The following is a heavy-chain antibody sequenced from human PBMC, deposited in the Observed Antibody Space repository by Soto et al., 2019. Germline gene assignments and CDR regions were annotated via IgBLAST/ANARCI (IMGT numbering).Heavy chain of an antibody. CDR2: ISFSSSNI. CDR1: GFTFSSNN. CDR3: ARAPGESGSYYGFFDY. D-gene: IGHD1-26*01. V-gene: IGHV3-48*02. Sequence: PGGSLRLSCEASGFTFSSNNLNWVRQAPGKGLERVSYISFSSSNIYYADSVKGRFTISRDNAKNSLYLQMNSLRDEDTAVYYCARAPGESGSYYGFFDYWGHGTLVTVSS. J-gene: IGHJ4*01.